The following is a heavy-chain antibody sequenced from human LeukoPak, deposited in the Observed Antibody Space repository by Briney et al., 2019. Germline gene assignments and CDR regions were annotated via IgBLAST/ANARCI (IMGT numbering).Heavy chain of an antibody. J-gene: IGHJ4*02. CDR3: VPDSKEIPPAMDY. D-gene: IGHD2-2*01. CDR2: ITESGGST. CDR1: GFTFSSFA. V-gene: IGHV3-23*01. Sequence: GGSLRLSCGASGFTFSSFAMSWVRQAPGKGLEWVSGITESGGSTSKAASVKGRFTISRDNSKDTLYLQMNSLRAEDTAIYYCVPDSKEIPPAMDYWGQGTLVTVSS.